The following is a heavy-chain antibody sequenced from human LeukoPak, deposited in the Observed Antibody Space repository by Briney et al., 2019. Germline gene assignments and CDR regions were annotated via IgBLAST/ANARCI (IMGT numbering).Heavy chain of an antibody. CDR3: AKGRFTSSTFDY. D-gene: IGHD2-2*01. CDR2: IRGDNSII. J-gene: IGHJ4*02. V-gene: IGHV3-23*01. CDR1: GFTFSSDA. Sequence: GGSLRLSCAASGFTFSSDAMSWVRQAPGKGLEWVSLIRGDNSIIEYADSVKGRFTISRDNSKNTLYLQMNSLRAEDTAVYYCAKGRFTSSTFDYWGQGTLVTVSS.